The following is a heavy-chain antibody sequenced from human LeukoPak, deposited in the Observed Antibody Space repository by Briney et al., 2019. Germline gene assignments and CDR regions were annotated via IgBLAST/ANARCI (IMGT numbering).Heavy chain of an antibody. V-gene: IGHV3-9*01. CDR3: VKGGHSSGWYTDFDY. D-gene: IGHD6-19*01. Sequence: GRSLRLSCAASGFTFDDYAMHWVRQAPGKGLEWVSGISWNSGSIGYADSVKGRFTISRDNAKNSLFLQMNSLRVEDKAFYYCVKGGHSSGWYTDFDYWGQGTLVTVSS. CDR1: GFTFDDYA. CDR2: ISWNSGSI. J-gene: IGHJ4*02.